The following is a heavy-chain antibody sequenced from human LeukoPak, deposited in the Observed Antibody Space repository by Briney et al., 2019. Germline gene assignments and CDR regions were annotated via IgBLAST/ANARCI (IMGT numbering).Heavy chain of an antibody. CDR1: GFIFNNYA. CDR2: ISWNSGTI. J-gene: IGHJ4*02. D-gene: IGHD6-19*01. Sequence: PGGSLRLSCAGSGFIFNNYAMLWVRQPPGKGLEWVSGISWNSGTIDYADSVRGRFTISRDNAKNSLNLQMDSLRVKDTAFYYCAKDNRRHYTSGPNPDSLHWGQGALVTVSS. V-gene: IGHV3-9*01. CDR3: AKDNRRHYTSGPNPDSLH.